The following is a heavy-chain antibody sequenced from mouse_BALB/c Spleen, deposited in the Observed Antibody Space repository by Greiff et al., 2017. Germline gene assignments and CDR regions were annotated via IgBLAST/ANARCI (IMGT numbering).Heavy chain of an antibody. J-gene: IGHJ4*01. CDR3: ARESGRYAMDY. CDR2: ISNLAYSI. Sequence: EVNVVESGGGLVQPGGSRKLSCAASGFTFSDYGMAWVRQAPGKGPEWVAFISNLAYSIYYADTVTGRFTISRENAKNTLYLEMSSLRSEDTAMYSYARESGRYAMDYWGQGTSVTVSS. V-gene: IGHV5-15*02. CDR1: GFTFSDYG. D-gene: IGHD3-1*01.